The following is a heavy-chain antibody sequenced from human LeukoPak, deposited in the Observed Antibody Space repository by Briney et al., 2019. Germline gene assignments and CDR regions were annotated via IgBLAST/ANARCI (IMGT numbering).Heavy chain of an antibody. D-gene: IGHD6-6*01. CDR2: IYPYSGDT. V-gene: IGHV1-2*02. J-gene: IGHJ3*02. Sequence: ASVKVSCKASGYTFTSYGISWVRQAPGQGPEWMGWIYPYSGDTNYAQNFQGRVTMTRDTSISTAYMELSSLKSDDTAVYYCARDRNSGSSLDIWGQGTMLTVSS. CDR1: GYTFTSYG. CDR3: ARDRNSGSSLDI.